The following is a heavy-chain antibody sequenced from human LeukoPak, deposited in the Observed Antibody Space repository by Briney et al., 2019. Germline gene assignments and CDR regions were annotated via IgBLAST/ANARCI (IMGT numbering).Heavy chain of an antibody. V-gene: IGHV4-59*01. CDR2: TNYSGST. J-gene: IGHJ4*02. Sequence: SETLSLTCTVSGGSISSYYWSWIRQPPGKGLEWIGYTNYSGSTNYNPSLKSRVTISVDTSKNQFSLKLSSVTAADTAVYYCASHHFDWLLKSWDYFDYWGQGTLVTVSS. D-gene: IGHD3-9*01. CDR3: ASHHFDWLLKSWDYFDY. CDR1: GGSISSYY.